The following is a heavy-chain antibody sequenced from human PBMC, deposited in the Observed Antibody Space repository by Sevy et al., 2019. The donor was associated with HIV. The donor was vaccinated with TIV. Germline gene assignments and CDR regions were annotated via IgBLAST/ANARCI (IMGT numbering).Heavy chain of an antibody. Sequence: GGSLRLSCAASGFAFSSHAMHWVRQAPGKGLEWVAVISYEGTETFYEASVGGRFTISRVNSKNNLSLQINSLRPEDKAVYFCARDGGYGIKCYPVYWGHGTLVTVSS. CDR3: ARDGGYGIKCYPVY. J-gene: IGHJ4*01. D-gene: IGHD2-15*01. CDR2: ISYEGTET. CDR1: GFAFSSHA. V-gene: IGHV3-30-3*01.